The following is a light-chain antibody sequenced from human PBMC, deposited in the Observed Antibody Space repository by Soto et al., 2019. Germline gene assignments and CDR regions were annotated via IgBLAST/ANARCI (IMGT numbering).Light chain of an antibody. Sequence: EIVLTQSPGTLSLSPGERATLSCRASQSVSSNFIAWYQQKPGQAPRLLIYGVSSRATGIPDRFSGSGSGTDFTLTISRLEPEDFAIYYCQQYGSSPRTFGQGTKLEI. CDR3: QQYGSSPRT. CDR2: GVS. CDR1: QSVSSNF. V-gene: IGKV3-20*01. J-gene: IGKJ2*01.